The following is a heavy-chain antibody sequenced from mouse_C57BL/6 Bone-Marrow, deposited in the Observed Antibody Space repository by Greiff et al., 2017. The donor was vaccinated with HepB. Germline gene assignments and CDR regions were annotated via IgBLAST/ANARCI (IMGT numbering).Heavy chain of an antibody. Sequence: EVKLQESGPVLVKPGASVKMSCKASGYTFTDYYMNWVKQSHGKSLEWIGVINPYNGGTSYNQKFKGKATLTVDKSSSTADMELNSLTSEDSAVYYCARYLEGFAYWGQGTLVTVSA. CDR3: ARYLEGFAY. J-gene: IGHJ3*01. V-gene: IGHV1-19*01. CDR2: INPYNGGT. CDR1: GYTFTDYY.